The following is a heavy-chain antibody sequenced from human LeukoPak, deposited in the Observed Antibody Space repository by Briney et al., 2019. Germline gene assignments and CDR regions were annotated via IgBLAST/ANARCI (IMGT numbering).Heavy chain of an antibody. J-gene: IGHJ4*02. Sequence: GGSLRLSCAASGFTFDTYSMTWVRQAPGKGLEWISHISAASHGIKYVASVKGRFTISRDNAKNSVFLQMTSLRPEDTAVYYCAKGLEKESRLDYWGQGTLVTVSS. CDR2: ISAASHGI. V-gene: IGHV3-48*01. D-gene: IGHD1-1*01. CDR1: GFTFDTYS. CDR3: AKGLEKESRLDY.